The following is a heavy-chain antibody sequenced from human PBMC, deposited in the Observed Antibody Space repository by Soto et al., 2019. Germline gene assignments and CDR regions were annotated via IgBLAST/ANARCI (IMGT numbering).Heavy chain of an antibody. CDR1: GGSFSGYH. CDR2: INDSGST. V-gene: IGHV4-34*01. J-gene: IGHJ4*02. Sequence: QVQLQQWGAGLLKPSETLSLTCAVYGGSFSGYHWSWIRQPPGKGLEWIGEINDSGSTEYNPSLKCRGTISGGTPKNQFSLRLTFVTAADTAGYYCAGPYRTAGYLQAGFFDYWGQGTLVTVSS. D-gene: IGHD5-12*01. CDR3: AGPYRTAGYLQAGFFDY.